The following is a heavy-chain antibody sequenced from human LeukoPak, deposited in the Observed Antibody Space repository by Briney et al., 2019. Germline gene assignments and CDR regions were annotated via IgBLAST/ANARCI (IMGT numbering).Heavy chain of an antibody. V-gene: IGHV4-4*07. CDR1: GGSISSYY. CDR2: IYTSGST. CDR3: ARTPGACIAAAGTSCGYFDY. D-gene: IGHD6-13*01. J-gene: IGHJ4*02. Sequence: PSETLSLTCTVSGGSISSYYWSWIRQPAGKGLEWIGRIYTSGSTYYNPSLKSRVTISVDTSKNQFSLKLSSVTAADTAVYYCARTPGACIAAAGTSCGYFDYWGQGTLVTVSS.